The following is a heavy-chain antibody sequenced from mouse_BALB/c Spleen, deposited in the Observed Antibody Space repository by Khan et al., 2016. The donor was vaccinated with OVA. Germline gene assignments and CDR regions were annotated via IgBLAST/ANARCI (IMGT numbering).Heavy chain of an antibody. CDR2: IDPANGNT. V-gene: IGHV14-3*02. CDR1: GFNIKDTY. Sequence: VQLQQPGAELVKPGASVKLSCTASGFNIKDTYMHWVKQRPEQGLEWIGRIDPANGNTKYDPKFQGKATITADTSSNTAYLQLSSLTSEDTAVYYCARWDWYFYVWGAGTTVTVSS. CDR3: ARWDWYFYV. J-gene: IGHJ1*01.